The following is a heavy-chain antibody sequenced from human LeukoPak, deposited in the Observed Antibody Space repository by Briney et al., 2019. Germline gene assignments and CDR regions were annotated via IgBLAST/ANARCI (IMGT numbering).Heavy chain of an antibody. CDR3: AKDAAAAGAFDI. CDR2: ISYDGSNK. V-gene: IGHV3-30*18. J-gene: IGHJ3*02. CDR1: GFTFSSYA. Sequence: PGGSLRLSCAASGFTFSSYAMSWVRQAPGKGLEWVAVISYDGSNKYYADSVKGRFTISRDNSKNTLYLQMNSLRAEDTAVYYCAKDAAAAGAFDIWGQGTMVTVSS. D-gene: IGHD6-13*01.